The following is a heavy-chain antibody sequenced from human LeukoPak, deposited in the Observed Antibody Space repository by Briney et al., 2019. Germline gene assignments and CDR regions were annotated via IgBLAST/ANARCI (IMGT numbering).Heavy chain of an antibody. J-gene: IGHJ6*02. D-gene: IGHD7-27*01. V-gene: IGHV3-9*01. CDR1: GFTFDDYA. Sequence: PGGSLRLSCAASGFTFDDYAMHWVRQAPGKGLEWVSGISWNSGSIGYADSVKGRFTISRDNAKNTLYLQMNSLRAEDTAVYYCARVFGKLGPLAYYYYGMDVWGQGTTVTVSS. CDR3: ARVFGKLGPLAYYYYGMDV. CDR2: ISWNSGSI.